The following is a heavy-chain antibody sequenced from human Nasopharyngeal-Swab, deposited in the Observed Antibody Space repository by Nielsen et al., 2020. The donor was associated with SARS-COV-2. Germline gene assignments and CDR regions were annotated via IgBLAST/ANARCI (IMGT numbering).Heavy chain of an antibody. V-gene: IGHV3-23*01. Sequence: GGSLRLSCSVSGLTFSTYAMSWVRQAPGQGLEWVSAISVRGTDTYYADSVKGRFTISRDNSKKTVFLQMNSLRADDTAVYYCAKDGSSTPTYRGQGTLVSVSS. J-gene: IGHJ4*02. CDR3: AKDGSSTPTY. CDR2: ISVRGTDT. CDR1: GLTFSTYA. D-gene: IGHD6-13*01.